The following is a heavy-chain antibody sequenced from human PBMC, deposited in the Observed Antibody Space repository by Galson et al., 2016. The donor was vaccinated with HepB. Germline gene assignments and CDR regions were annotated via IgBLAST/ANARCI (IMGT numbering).Heavy chain of an antibody. CDR3: ARSGEPS. Sequence: LRLSCATSGFTFSSYWMTWVRQAPGKGLEWVANINQDGIEKYYVGSVEGRFTISRDNAKKSLYLQMDSLRAEDTAVYYCARSGEPSWGQGALVTVSS. V-gene: IGHV3-7*01. J-gene: IGHJ5*02. D-gene: IGHD4-17*01. CDR2: INQDGIEK. CDR1: GFTFSSYW.